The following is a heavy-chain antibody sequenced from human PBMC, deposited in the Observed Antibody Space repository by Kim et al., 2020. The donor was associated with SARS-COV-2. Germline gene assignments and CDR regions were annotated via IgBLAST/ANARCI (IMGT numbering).Heavy chain of an antibody. J-gene: IGHJ4*02. D-gene: IGHD3-22*01. Sequence: THDPVLNSRVTMSVDTSKNQFSLKVNFVTAADTAVYYCARGPIPSGHSDYWGQGILVTVSS. CDR3: ARGPIPSGHSDY. V-gene: IGHV4-34*01.